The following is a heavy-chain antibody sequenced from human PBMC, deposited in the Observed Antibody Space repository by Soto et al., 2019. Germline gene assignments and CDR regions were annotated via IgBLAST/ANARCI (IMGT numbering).Heavy chain of an antibody. CDR1: GFTFRNYD. Sequence: EVQLVESGGGLVQPGGSLRLSCEASGFTFRNYDMHWVRQGTGKGLQWVSGISAAGDPDYVDSVEGRFTISRENAQNSYFLQMNCLRVGDTAVYYVARTDRDLYGLDVWGKGTTVIVSS. CDR3: ARTDRDLYGLDV. V-gene: IGHV3-13*05. J-gene: IGHJ6*04. CDR2: ISAAGDP.